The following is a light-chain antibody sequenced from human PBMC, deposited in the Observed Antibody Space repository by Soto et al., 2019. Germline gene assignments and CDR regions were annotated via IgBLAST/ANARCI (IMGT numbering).Light chain of an antibody. J-gene: IGKJ4*01. CDR3: QQSYSTPLT. V-gene: IGKV1-39*01. Sequence: DVELTKSTSSLSASVGDRVTITCRASQSISSYLNWYQQKPGKAPKLLIYAASSLQSGVPSRFSGSGSGTDFTLTISSLQPEDFATYYCQQSYSTPLTFGGGTKVDIK. CDR2: AAS. CDR1: QSISSY.